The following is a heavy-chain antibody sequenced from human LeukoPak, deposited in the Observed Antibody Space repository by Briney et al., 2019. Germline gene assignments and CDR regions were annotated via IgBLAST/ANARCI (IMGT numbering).Heavy chain of an antibody. V-gene: IGHV3-30*18. CDR1: GFTFSSYG. D-gene: IGHD3-16*02. CDR2: ISYDGSNK. CDR3: AKGGSYDYVWGSYRYTHYFDY. J-gene: IGHJ4*02. Sequence: PGGSLRLSCAASGFTFSSYGMHWVRQAPGKGLEWVAVISYDGSNKYYADSVKGRFTISRDNSKNTLYLQMNSLRAEDTAVYYCAKGGSYDYVWGSYRYTHYFDYWGQGTLVTVSS.